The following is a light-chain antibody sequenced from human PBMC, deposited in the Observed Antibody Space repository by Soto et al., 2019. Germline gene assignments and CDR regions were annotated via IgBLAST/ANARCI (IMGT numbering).Light chain of an antibody. V-gene: IGLV1-47*01. Sequence: QSVLTQPPSASGTPGQRVTISCSGSSSNIGSNYVYWYQQLPGTAPKLLIYRNNHRPSGGPDRFSGSKSGTSASLAISGLRSEDGADYYCAAWDDSLSGWVFGGGTKLTVL. CDR2: RNN. J-gene: IGLJ3*02. CDR1: SSNIGSNY. CDR3: AAWDDSLSGWV.